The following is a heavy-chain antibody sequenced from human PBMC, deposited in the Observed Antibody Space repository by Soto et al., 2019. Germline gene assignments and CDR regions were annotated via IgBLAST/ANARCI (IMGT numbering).Heavy chain of an antibody. CDR3: ARVLYYGSGSYSPYGMDV. CDR2: VSPPFRTS. CDR1: GVSFNNNG. J-gene: IGHJ6*02. Sequence: QVQLVQSGAEVKKPGSSVKVSCKTSGVSFNNNGIGWVRQAPGHGLEWMGGVSPPFRTSNYARKFQGRMSNTADASTGTVNMELSSLTSEDTAHYYCARVLYYGSGSYSPYGMDVWGQGTTVTVSS. V-gene: IGHV1-69*01. D-gene: IGHD3-10*01.